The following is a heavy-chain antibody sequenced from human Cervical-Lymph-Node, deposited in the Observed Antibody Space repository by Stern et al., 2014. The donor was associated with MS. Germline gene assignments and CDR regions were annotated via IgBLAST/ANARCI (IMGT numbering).Heavy chain of an antibody. V-gene: IGHV1-2*06. CDR1: GYTFTAYN. CDR2: IHPNSGVT. Sequence: VQLVESGADVKKPGASVKVSCKASGYTFTAYNMHWLRQAPGQALELMGRIHPNSGVTNYAQKFQDRVTMTRDTSISTVYMELSRLKSNDTAMYYCATRRGCSGGSCSSRSLDYWGQGTLVTVSS. J-gene: IGHJ4*02. D-gene: IGHD2-15*01. CDR3: ATRRGCSGGSCSSRSLDY.